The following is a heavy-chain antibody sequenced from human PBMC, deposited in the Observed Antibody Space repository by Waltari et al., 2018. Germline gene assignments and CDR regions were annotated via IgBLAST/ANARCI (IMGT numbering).Heavy chain of an antibody. CDR1: GFTFSSYS. V-gene: IGHV3-48*01. CDR2: ISSTVSTI. D-gene: IGHD1-1*01. CDR3: ARDPSRWNVYYYFMDV. Sequence: DVKLVESGGGLVQPGGSLRLSCASSGFTFSSYSMNWVRQAPGKGLEWLSFISSTVSTIYYADAVKGRFTTSRDNAKNSVYLQMNSLTAEDTAVYYCARDPSRWNVYYYFMDVWGQGTTVTVSS. J-gene: IGHJ6*03.